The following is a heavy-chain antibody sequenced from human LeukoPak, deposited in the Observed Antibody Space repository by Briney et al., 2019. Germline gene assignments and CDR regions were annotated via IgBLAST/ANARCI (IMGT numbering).Heavy chain of an antibody. Sequence: GASVTVSCKASGYTFTGYYMHWVRQAPGQGLEWMGWINPHSGGTNYAQKFQGRVTMTRDTSINTAYMDLSSLRSDDTAVYYCARGRDDYNLFDYWGQGNLVTVSS. CDR2: INPHSGGT. CDR1: GYTFTGYY. D-gene: IGHD5-24*01. V-gene: IGHV1-2*02. J-gene: IGHJ4*02. CDR3: ARGRDDYNLFDY.